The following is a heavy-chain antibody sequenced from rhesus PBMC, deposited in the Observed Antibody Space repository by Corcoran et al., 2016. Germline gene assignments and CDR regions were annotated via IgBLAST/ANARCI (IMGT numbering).Heavy chain of an antibody. J-gene: IGHJ2*01. D-gene: IGHD4-23*01. CDR1: GYTFTDSY. Sequence: QVQLVQSGAEVKKPGSSVKVSCKASGYTFTDSYMHWVRQAPRQGLEWMGWINPYKGNTRYAQKFQGRVTMTRDTSTSTAYREMSGLRSEDTAVYYCARDSPYRDKYFDLWGPGTPITISS. CDR3: ARDSPYRDKYFDL. CDR2: INPYKGNT. V-gene: IGHV1S2*01.